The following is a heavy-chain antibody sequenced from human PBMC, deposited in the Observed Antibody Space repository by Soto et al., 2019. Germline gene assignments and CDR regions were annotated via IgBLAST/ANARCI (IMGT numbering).Heavy chain of an antibody. CDR2: IGGRGSSA. V-gene: IGHV3-23*01. CDR3: VREARGSVAF. J-gene: IGHJ3*01. CDR1: GFIFTNYA. Sequence: ASGFIFTNYAMNWVRQAPGNGLEWVLVIGGRGSSAYYADSVQGRSTIDKENSKNTLTLQMGRLTAVDTAIWCCVREARGSVAFWGRGTIVTVSS. D-gene: IGHD5-12*01.